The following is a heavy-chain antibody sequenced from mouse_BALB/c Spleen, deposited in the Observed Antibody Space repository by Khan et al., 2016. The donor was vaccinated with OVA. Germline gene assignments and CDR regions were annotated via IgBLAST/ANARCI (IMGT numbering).Heavy chain of an antibody. Sequence: LQQSGSELVSPGASVKLSCKTSGYTFSTYLMHWVKQRPGQGLKWIGNIYPGSGSPNYDEKFKSKATLTVDTSSSSAYMQLSSRTSEDSAVYYLTKCTTAPCFMGSWGQGTSVTVSS. D-gene: IGHD1-1*01. V-gene: IGHV1S22*01. CDR3: TKCTTAPCFMGS. J-gene: IGHJ4*01. CDR2: IYPGSGSP. CDR1: GYTFSTYL.